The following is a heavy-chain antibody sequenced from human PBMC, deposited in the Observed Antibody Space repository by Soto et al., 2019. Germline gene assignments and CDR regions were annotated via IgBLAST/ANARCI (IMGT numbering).Heavy chain of an antibody. CDR3: ASLIMSPSKSTPTEGIAARPYYYYYGMDV. J-gene: IGHJ6*02. V-gene: IGHV4-34*01. CDR2: INHSGST. D-gene: IGHD6-6*01. Sequence: SETLSLTCAVYGGSFSGYYWSWIRQPPGKGLEWIGEINHSGSTNYNPSLKSRVTISVDTSKNQFSLKLSSVTAADTAVYYCASLIMSPSKSTPTEGIAARPYYYYYGMDVWGQGTTVTVSS. CDR1: GGSFSGYY.